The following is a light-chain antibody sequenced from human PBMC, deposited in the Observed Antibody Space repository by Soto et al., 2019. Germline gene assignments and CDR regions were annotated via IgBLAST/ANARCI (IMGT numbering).Light chain of an antibody. CDR3: QQYNNWPPWA. CDR2: DAS. V-gene: IGKV3D-15*01. CDR1: RSVGSY. J-gene: IGKJ1*01. Sequence: EIVLTQSPGTLSLSPGERATLYCRASRSVGSYLAWYQQKPGRALRLLIYDASKRATGIPARFSGSGSGTEFTPTLRRPQSENFGIYYCQQYNNWPPWAFGQGTKVDI.